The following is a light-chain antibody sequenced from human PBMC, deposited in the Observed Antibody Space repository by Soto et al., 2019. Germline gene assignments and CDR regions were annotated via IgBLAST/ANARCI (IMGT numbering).Light chain of an antibody. CDR2: DAS. CDR1: QSVSSY. J-gene: IGKJ4*01. Sequence: EIVLTQSPAPLSLSPGEIATLSCSASQSVSSYLAWYQQKPGPAPSLLIYDASNMATGIRARFSGSGSGTAFTLTISSLEPEDCAVYYFQQRSNWPLTFGGGTKVEIK. CDR3: QQRSNWPLT. V-gene: IGKV3-11*01.